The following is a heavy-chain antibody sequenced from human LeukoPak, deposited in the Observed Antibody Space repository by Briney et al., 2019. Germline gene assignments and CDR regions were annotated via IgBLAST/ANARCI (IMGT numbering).Heavy chain of an antibody. CDR1: GGSFSGYH. CDR2: INPSGST. CDR3: ARRIAAAMRFDP. J-gene: IGHJ5*02. D-gene: IGHD6-13*01. V-gene: IGHV4-34*01. Sequence: PSETLSLTCAVYGGSFSGYHWTWIRQSPGKGLEWIGDINPSGSTYYNPSLKSRLTISVDTSKNQFSLKLRSVTAADTAVYYCARRIAAAMRFDPWGQGTLVTVSS.